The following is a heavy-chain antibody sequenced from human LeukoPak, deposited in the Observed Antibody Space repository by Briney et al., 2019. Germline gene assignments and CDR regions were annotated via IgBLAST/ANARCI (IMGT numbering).Heavy chain of an antibody. CDR1: GYTFTSYG. CDR2: ISAYNGNT. D-gene: IGHD6-6*01. J-gene: IGHJ4*02. CDR3: ARERSRQLGPALDY. Sequence: ASVKVSCKASGYTFTSYGISWVRQAPGQGLEWMGWISAYNGNTNYAQKLQGRVTMTTDTSTSTAYMELSSLRSEDTAVYYCARERSRQLGPALDYWGQGTLVTVSS. V-gene: IGHV1-18*01.